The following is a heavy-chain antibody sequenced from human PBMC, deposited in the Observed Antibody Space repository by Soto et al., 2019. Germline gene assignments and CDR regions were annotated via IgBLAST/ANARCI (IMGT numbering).Heavy chain of an antibody. CDR3: ATHYSAFWSGYYTF. J-gene: IGHJ4*02. D-gene: IGHD3-3*01. V-gene: IGHV1-24*01. CDR2: FDPEDGET. Sequence: GASVKVSCKVSGYSLTELSMHWVRQAPGKGLEWMVGFDPEDGETIYAQNFQGRVTMTEDTFGDTAYMELSGLRSEDTAVYYCATHYSAFWSGYYTFWGQGTLVTVSS. CDR1: GYSLTELS.